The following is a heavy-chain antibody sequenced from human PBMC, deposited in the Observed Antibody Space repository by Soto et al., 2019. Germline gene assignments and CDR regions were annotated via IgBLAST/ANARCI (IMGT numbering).Heavy chain of an antibody. CDR3: ARGWDESSGYYYGY. D-gene: IGHD3-22*01. CDR2: IVPLVGRV. V-gene: IGHV1-69*08. CDR1: GGTFSSDT. Sequence: QVQLVQSGTEEKKPGSSVKVSCKASGGTFSSDTISWVRQAPGQGLEWMGRIVPLVGRVKYAQKCQGRVTITADKSTSTAYMELSSLRSEDTAVYYCARGWDESSGYYYGYWGQGTLVTVSS. J-gene: IGHJ4*02.